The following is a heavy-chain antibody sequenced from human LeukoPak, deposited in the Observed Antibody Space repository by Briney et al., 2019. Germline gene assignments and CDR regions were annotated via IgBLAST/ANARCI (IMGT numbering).Heavy chain of an antibody. Sequence: PSETLSLTCAVYGGSFSGYYWSWVRQPPGKGLEWIGEINHSGSTNYNPSPKSRVTISVDTSKNQFSLKLSSVTAADTAVYYCATQAYCSGGSCYSGPYGMDVWGKGTTVTVSS. J-gene: IGHJ6*04. V-gene: IGHV4-34*01. CDR1: GGSFSGYY. CDR3: ATQAYCSGGSCYSGPYGMDV. D-gene: IGHD2-15*01. CDR2: INHSGST.